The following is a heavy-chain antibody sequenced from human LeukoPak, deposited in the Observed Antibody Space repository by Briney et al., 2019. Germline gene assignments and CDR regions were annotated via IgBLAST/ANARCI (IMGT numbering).Heavy chain of an antibody. D-gene: IGHD3-22*01. J-gene: IGHJ2*01. CDR2: IYYSGST. Sequence: SETLSLTCTVSGGSISSYYWSWIRQPPGKGLEWIGYIYYSGSTNYNPSLKSRVTISVDTSKNQFSLKLNSVTAADTAMYYCARDYYDSSGYLRLTTWYFDLWGRGTLVTVSS. CDR3: ARDYYDSSGYLRLTTWYFDL. CDR1: GGSISSYY. V-gene: IGHV4-59*01.